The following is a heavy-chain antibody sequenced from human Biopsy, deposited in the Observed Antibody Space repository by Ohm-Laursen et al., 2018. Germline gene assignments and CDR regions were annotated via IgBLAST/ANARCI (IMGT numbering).Heavy chain of an antibody. CDR2: IIPMFGTA. CDR3: ARGPHSGSHSCFDY. J-gene: IGHJ4*02. D-gene: IGHD1-26*01. V-gene: IGHV1-69*13. CDR1: GGTFSSYS. Sequence: ASVKVSCKASGGTFSSYSITWVRQAPGQGLEWMGGIIPMFGTANYAQMFQGRVTISADESTSASYMELSSLTTEDTAIYYCARGPHSGSHSCFDYWGRGTLVTVSS.